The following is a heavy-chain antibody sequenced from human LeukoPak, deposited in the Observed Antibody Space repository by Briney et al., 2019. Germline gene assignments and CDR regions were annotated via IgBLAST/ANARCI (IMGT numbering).Heavy chain of an antibody. D-gene: IGHD3-10*01. CDR2: INWNGGST. J-gene: IGHJ4*02. V-gene: IGHV3-20*04. CDR1: GFTFDDYG. Sequence: GGSPRLSCAASGFTFDDYGMSWVRQAPGKGLEWVSGINWNGGSTGYADSVKGRFTISRDNAKNSLYLQMNSLRAEDTALYYCAREPSPGSYELENYWGQGTLVTVSS. CDR3: AREPSPGSYELENY.